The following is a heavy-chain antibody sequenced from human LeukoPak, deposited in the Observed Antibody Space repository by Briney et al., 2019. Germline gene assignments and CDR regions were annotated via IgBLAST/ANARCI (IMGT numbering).Heavy chain of an antibody. CDR2: INSDGSST. CDR1: GFTYSSYW. D-gene: IGHD5-18*01. CDR3: ARALGDTAMVFFDY. J-gene: IGHJ4*02. Sequence: GGSLRLSRAASGFTYSSYWMHWVRQAPGKGLVWVSRINSDGSSTSYADSVKGRFTISRDNAKNTLYLQMNSLRAEDTAVYYCARALGDTAMVFFDYWGQGTLVTVSS. V-gene: IGHV3-74*01.